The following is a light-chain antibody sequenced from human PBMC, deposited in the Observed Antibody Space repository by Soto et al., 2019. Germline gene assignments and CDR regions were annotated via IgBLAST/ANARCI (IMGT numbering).Light chain of an antibody. J-gene: IGKJ1*01. Sequence: DIHMTQSPSTLSASVGDRVTITCRASQSIRSWLAWYQQRPGKAPKLLIYKASSLESGVPSRFSGSGSGTEFTLTISSLQPDDFATYYCQQYDSYAGWTFGQGTKVDIK. CDR2: KAS. CDR3: QQYDSYAGWT. CDR1: QSIRSW. V-gene: IGKV1-5*03.